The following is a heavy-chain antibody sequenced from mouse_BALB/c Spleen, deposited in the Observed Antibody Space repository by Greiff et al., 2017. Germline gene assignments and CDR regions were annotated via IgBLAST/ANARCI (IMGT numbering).Heavy chain of an antibody. CDR1: GYTFTSYV. V-gene: IGHV1-14*01. D-gene: IGHD2-1*01. CDR3: ARSPSYGNYVWFAY. Sequence: VQLKQSGPELVKPGASVKMSCKASGYTFTSYVMHWVKQKPGQGLEWIGYINPYNDGTKYNEKFKGKATLTSDKSSSTAYMELSSLTSEDSAVYYCARSPSYGNYVWFAYWGQGTLVTVSA. CDR2: INPYNDGT. J-gene: IGHJ3*01.